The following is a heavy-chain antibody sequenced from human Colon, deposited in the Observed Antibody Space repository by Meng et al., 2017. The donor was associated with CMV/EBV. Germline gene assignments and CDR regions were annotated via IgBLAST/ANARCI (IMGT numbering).Heavy chain of an antibody. V-gene: IGHV4-39*01. CDR2: IHSSGNT. D-gene: IGHD6-19*01. Sequence: SETLSLTCTVSGDSISSGSHYWGWVRQPPGKRLEWIGSIHSSGNTYRNPALFSRVTMSVVTSKNQFSLKLSSVTAADTSVYYCARPSDNGWYYFDSWGQGTLVTVSS. J-gene: IGHJ4*02. CDR1: GDSISSGSHY. CDR3: ARPSDNGWYYFDS.